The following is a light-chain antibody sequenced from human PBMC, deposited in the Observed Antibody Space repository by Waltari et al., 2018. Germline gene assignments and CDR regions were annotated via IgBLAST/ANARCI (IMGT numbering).Light chain of an antibody. V-gene: IGKV3-11*01. CDR2: DTS. CDR3: QQRRNWPLT. CDR1: HSIHNY. Sequence: DIVLTQSPATLSLSPGERATLSCRPSHSIHNYLAWYQQTPGQAPLLLIYDTSNRATGISARFSGSGFGTDFTLTISSLEPEDFAVYYCQQRRNWPLTFGGGTKVEIK. J-gene: IGKJ4*01.